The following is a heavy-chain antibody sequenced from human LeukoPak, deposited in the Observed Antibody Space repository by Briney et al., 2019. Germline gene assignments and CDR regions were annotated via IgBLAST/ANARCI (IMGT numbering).Heavy chain of an antibody. J-gene: IGHJ4*02. V-gene: IGHV4-59*01. D-gene: IGHD3-16*01. Sequence: SETLSLTCTVSGGSFNTYYWSWIRQPPGKGLEWLGYIYYSGSTNYNPSLKSRVTISVDTSKNQFSLKLSSVTAADTAVYYCARVITVRGVIFDYWGQGALVTVSS. CDR2: IYYSGST. CDR3: ARVITVRGVIFDY. CDR1: GGSFNTYY.